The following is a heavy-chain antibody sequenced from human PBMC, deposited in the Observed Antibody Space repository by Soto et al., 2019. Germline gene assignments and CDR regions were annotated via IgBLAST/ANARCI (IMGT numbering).Heavy chain of an antibody. CDR3: AKPKRFLGYCTGTSCYSFDN. CDR1: GFTFSSYA. CDR2: ISGSGGST. V-gene: IGHV3-23*01. D-gene: IGHD2-2*01. Sequence: GGSLRLSCAASGFTFSSYAMTWVRQAPGKGLEWVSGISGSGGSTLYADSVEGRFTISRDNSKNTLYLQLNSLRAEDTAVYYCAKPKRFLGYCTGTSCYSFDNWGQGTLVTVSS. J-gene: IGHJ4*02.